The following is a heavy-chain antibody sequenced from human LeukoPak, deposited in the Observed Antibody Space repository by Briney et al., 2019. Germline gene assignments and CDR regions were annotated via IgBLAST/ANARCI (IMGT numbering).Heavy chain of an antibody. D-gene: IGHD2-2*01. J-gene: IGHJ5*02. Sequence: ASVKVSCKASGYTFTSYDINWVRQATGQGLEWMGWMNPNSGNTGYAQKFQGRVTITRNTSISTAYMELSSLRSEDTAVYYCARGGIVVVPAASVFDPWGQGTLVTVSS. CDR2: MNPNSGNT. CDR3: ARGGIVVVPAASVFDP. V-gene: IGHV1-8*03. CDR1: GYTFTSYD.